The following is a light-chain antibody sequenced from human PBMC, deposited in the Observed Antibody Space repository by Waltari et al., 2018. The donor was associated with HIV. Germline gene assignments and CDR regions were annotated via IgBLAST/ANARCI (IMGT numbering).Light chain of an antibody. J-gene: IGKJ1*01. CDR1: QSVSSSY. CDR3: QQYGSSPPWT. CDR2: GAS. V-gene: IGKV3-20*01. Sequence: EIVLTQSPGTLSLSPGERATLSCRASQSVSSSYLARYQQKPGQAPRLLIYGASSRATGIPDRFSGSGSGTDCTLTISRLEPEDFAVYYCQQYGSSPPWTFGQGTKVEIK.